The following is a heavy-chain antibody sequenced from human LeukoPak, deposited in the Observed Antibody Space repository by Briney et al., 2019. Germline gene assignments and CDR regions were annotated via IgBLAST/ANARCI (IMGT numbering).Heavy chain of an antibody. V-gene: IGHV1-46*01. J-gene: IGHJ4*02. D-gene: IGHD3-22*01. Sequence: EASVKVSCKASGGTFSSYAISWVRQAPGQGLEWMGIINPSGGSTSYAQKFQGRVTMTRDMSTSTAYMELSRLRSDDTAVYYCAATGGDSSGYSEYWGQGTLVTVSS. CDR3: AATGGDSSGYSEY. CDR1: GGTFSSYA. CDR2: INPSGGST.